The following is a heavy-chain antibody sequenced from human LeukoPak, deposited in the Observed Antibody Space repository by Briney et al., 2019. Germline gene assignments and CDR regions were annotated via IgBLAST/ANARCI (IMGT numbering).Heavy chain of an antibody. CDR2: INAGNGNT. V-gene: IGHV1-3*01. D-gene: IGHD3-10*01. CDR3: ARGRVLQGGYDFDY. J-gene: IGHJ4*02. Sequence: GASVKVSCKASGYTFTSYAMHWVRQAPGQRLEWMGWINAGNGNTKYSQKFQGRVTITRDTSASTAYMELSSLRSEDTAVYYCARGRVLQGGYDFDYWGQGTLVTVSS. CDR1: GYTFTSYA.